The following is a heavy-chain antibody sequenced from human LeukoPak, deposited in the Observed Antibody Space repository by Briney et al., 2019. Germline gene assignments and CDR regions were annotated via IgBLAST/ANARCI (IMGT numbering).Heavy chain of an antibody. Sequence: LRXXCAVSEFIVSINYMTWVRQAPGKGLEWVSLIYSRGDTKYADSVKGRFTISRDNSKNTLYLQMSSLRSEDTAVYYCARDNSVEDTAWWFDPWGQGTLVTVSS. J-gene: IGHJ5*02. D-gene: IGHD4-23*01. CDR1: EFIVSINY. CDR3: ARDNSVEDTAWWFDP. CDR2: IYSRGDT. V-gene: IGHV3-53*05.